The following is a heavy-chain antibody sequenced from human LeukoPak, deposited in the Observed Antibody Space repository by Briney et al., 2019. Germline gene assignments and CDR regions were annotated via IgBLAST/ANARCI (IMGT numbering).Heavy chain of an antibody. Sequence: SVKVSSKASGGTFSSYAISWVRQAPGQGLEWMGGIIPIFGTANYAQKFQGRVTITADESTSTAYMELSSLRSEDTAVYYCARIPPYSSSSPFDYWGQGTLVTVSS. CDR2: IIPIFGTA. CDR3: ARIPPYSSSSPFDY. V-gene: IGHV1-69*13. J-gene: IGHJ4*02. CDR1: GGTFSSYA. D-gene: IGHD6-6*01.